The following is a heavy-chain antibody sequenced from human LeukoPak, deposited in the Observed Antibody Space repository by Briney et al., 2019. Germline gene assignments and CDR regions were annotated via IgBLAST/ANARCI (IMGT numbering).Heavy chain of an antibody. J-gene: IGHJ4*02. CDR1: GFTFTAYL. CDR2: IWNDGNNK. D-gene: IGHD2-2*01. V-gene: IGHV3-33*08. CDR3: ARHIWKGSCRSTSCSSLDY. Sequence: GRSLRLSCAASGFTFTAYLIHWVRQAPGKGLEWVALIWNDGNNKHYADSVKGRFSISRDNSKNTLYLQMNSLRAEDTAVYYCARHIWKGSCRSTSCSSLDYWGQGTLVTVSS.